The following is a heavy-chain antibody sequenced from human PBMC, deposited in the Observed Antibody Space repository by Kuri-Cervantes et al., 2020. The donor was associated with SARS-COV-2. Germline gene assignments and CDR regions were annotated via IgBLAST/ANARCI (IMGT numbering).Heavy chain of an antibody. CDR1: EFTLSSYA. V-gene: IGHV3-74*01. Sequence: LSLTCAASEFTLSSYAMSWVRQAPGKGLVWVSRINPDGSYTNNADSVKGRFTLSRDNAKNMLFLQMNSLRAEDTAVYYCAKDLPYKGSGSYGDYFDYWGQGTLVTVSS. D-gene: IGHD3-10*01. CDR3: AKDLPYKGSGSYGDYFDY. CDR2: INPDGSYT. J-gene: IGHJ4*02.